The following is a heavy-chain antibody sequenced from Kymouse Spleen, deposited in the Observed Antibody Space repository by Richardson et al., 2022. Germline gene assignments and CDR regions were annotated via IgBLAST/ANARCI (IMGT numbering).Heavy chain of an antibody. V-gene: IGHV3-21*03. Sequence: EVQLVESGGGLVKPGGSLRLSCAASGFTFSSYSMNWVRQAPGKGLEWVSSISSSSSYIYYADSVKGRFTISRDNAKNSLYLQMNSLRAEDTAVYYCARAGITGTTAWFDPWGQGTLVTVSS. CDR3: ARAGITGTTAWFDP. D-gene: IGHD1-7*01. CDR1: GFTFSSYS. J-gene: IGHJ5*02. CDR2: ISSSSSYI.